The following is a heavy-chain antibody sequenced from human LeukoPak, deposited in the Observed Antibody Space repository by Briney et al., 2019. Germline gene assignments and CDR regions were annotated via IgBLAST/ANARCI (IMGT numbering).Heavy chain of an antibody. D-gene: IGHD2-2*01. J-gene: IGHJ4*02. CDR2: ISSSSSYI. Sequence: GGSLRLSCAASGFTFSSYSMNWVRQAPGKGLEWVSSISSSSSYIYYADSVKGRFTISRDNSKNTLYLQMNSLRAEDTAVYYCAKDRLGYCSSTSCYPFDYWGQGTLVTVSS. V-gene: IGHV3-21*01. CDR1: GFTFSSYS. CDR3: AKDRLGYCSSTSCYPFDY.